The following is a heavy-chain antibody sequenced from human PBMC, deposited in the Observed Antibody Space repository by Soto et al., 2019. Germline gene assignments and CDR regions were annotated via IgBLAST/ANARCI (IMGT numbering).Heavy chain of an antibody. CDR2: IYYSGTT. D-gene: IGHD1-26*01. CDR1: GGPISSHY. V-gene: IGHV4-59*11. CDR3: ARGHGYGGSTFDI. J-gene: IGHJ3*02. Sequence: QVQLQESGPRLVKPSETLSLTCNVSGGPISSHYWGWVRQPPGQGLEWIGYIYYSGTTKYSPSLRSRVTISVDMSKDQFSLKLNSVTAADTAVYYCARGHGYGGSTFDIGGQGSMVTVSS.